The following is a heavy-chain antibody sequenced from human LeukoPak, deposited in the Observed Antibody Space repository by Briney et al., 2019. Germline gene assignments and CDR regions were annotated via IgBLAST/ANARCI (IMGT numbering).Heavy chain of an antibody. CDR1: GGSISRSSYY. CDR2: LDYSGST. J-gene: IGHJ4*02. CDR3: ARSQDYYEFDY. D-gene: IGHD3-16*01. V-gene: IGHV4-39*01. Sequence: PSETLSLTCTVSGGSISRSSYYWGWIRQPPGKGLEWIGSLDYSGSTYYNPSLQSRVTRSVDTSKNQFSLRLSSVTAADTAVYYCARSQDYYEFDYWGQGSLVTVSS.